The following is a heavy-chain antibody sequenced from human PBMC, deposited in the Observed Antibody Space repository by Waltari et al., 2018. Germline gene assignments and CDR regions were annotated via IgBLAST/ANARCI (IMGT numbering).Heavy chain of an antibody. CDR3: ASIRGYVDY. CDR1: GYSISSGYY. V-gene: IGHV4-38-2*01. J-gene: IGHJ4*02. D-gene: IGHD3-10*01. CDR2: IYHSGST. Sequence: QVQLQESGPGLVKPSEPLSLTCAVSGYSISSGYYWGWIRQPPGKGLEWIGSIYHSGSTYYNPSLKSRVTISVDTSKNQFSLKLSSVTAADTAVYYCASIRGYVDYWGQGTLVTVSS.